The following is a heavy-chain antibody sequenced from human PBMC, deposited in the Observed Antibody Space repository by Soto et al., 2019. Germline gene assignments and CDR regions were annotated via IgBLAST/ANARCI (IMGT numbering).Heavy chain of an antibody. CDR2: ISRDGTNK. CDR1: GFTFSRYA. D-gene: IGHD3-10*01. V-gene: IGHV3-30*04. J-gene: IGHJ4*02. CDR3: ARSRSGAVADSFDF. Sequence: PGGSLRLSCAASGFTFSRYAIHWVRQAPGKGLEWVAVISRDGTNKYYVDSVKGRFTISRDNSRNTLYLQMNSLRHEDAAVYYCARSRSGAVADSFDFWGQGTLVTVPQ.